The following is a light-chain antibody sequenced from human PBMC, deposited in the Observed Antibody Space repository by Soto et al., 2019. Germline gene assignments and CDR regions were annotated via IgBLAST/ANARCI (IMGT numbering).Light chain of an antibody. CDR2: DAS. V-gene: IGKV1-5*01. Sequence: DIQMTQSPSTLSASVGDRVTITCRASQSISSWLAWYQQKPGKAPKLLIYDASSLESGAPSRFSGSGSGTEVTLTISSLQPDDFATYYCQQYNSYSGTFGQGTKVEIK. CDR1: QSISSW. J-gene: IGKJ1*01. CDR3: QQYNSYSGT.